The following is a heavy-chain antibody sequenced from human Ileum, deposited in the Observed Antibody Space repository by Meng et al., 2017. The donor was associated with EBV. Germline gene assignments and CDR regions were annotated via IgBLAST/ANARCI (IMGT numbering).Heavy chain of an antibody. CDR1: GASIGSSYW. CDR3: ARGRRFGSGRYALDY. V-gene: IGHV4-4*02. CDR2: IYHSGST. J-gene: IGHJ4*02. D-gene: IGHD3-10*01. Sequence: QVQVQGSVPGVVKPSGTLSLICAVSGASIGSSYWWTWVRQPPEKGLEWIGEIYHSGSTNYNPSLKSRLTLSVDKSKSQFSLELISVTAADTAVYYCARGRRFGSGRYALDYWGQGTLVTVSS.